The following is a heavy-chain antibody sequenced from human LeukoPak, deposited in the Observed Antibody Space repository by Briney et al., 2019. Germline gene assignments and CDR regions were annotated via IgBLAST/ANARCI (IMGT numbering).Heavy chain of an antibody. CDR1: GFTFSGSA. CDR3: AKDLASGSYYLFDY. J-gene: IGHJ4*02. Sequence: GGSLRLSCAASGFTFSGSAMHWVRQASGKGLEWVGRIRSKANSYATAYAASVKGRFTISRDDSKNTAYLQMNGLKTEDTAVYYCAKDLASGSYYLFDYWGQGTLVTVSS. D-gene: IGHD1-26*01. CDR2: IRSKANSYAT. V-gene: IGHV3-73*01.